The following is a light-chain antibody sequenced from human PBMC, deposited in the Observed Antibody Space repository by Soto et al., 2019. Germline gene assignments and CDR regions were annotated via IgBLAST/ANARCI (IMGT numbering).Light chain of an antibody. Sequence: DIQMTQSPSSRSASVGDRVTIPCRASQSISSYLNWYQQKPGKAPKLLIYAASSLQSGVPSRFSGSGSGTDFTLTISSLQPEDFATYYCQQSYSTLYTFGQGTKLEIK. CDR2: AAS. V-gene: IGKV1-39*01. CDR1: QSISSY. J-gene: IGKJ2*01. CDR3: QQSYSTLYT.